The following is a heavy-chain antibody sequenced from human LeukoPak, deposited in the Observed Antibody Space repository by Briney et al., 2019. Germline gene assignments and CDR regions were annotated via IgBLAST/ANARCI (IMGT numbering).Heavy chain of an antibody. V-gene: IGHV3-43*02. J-gene: IGHJ4*02. Sequence: GSLRLSCAASGFTFDDYAMHWVRQAPGKGLEWVSLTSGDGGSTYYADSVKGRFTISRDNSKNSLYLQMNSLRTEDIALYYCAKDSYGGNLPGGYWGQGTLVTVSS. D-gene: IGHD4-23*01. CDR1: GFTFDDYA. CDR2: TSGDGGST. CDR3: AKDSYGGNLPGGY.